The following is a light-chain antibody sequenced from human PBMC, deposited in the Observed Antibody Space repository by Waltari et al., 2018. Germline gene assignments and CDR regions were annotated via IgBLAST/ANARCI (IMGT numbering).Light chain of an antibody. J-gene: IGKJ4*01. Sequence: ELVLTQSPGTLSLSPGERATLSCRVSQRIGSLYFAWYQQKPGQAPRLLLYGASTRATGIPDRFSGIGSGTDFTLTISRLEPEDFAVYYCQQYANTPLTFGGGTKVEV. V-gene: IGKV3-20*01. CDR2: GAS. CDR3: QQYANTPLT. CDR1: QRIGSLY.